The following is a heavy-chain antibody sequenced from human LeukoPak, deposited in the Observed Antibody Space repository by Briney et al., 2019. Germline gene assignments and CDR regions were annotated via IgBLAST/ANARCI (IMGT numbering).Heavy chain of an antibody. CDR2: ISYDGSEK. D-gene: IGHD3-22*01. V-gene: IGHV3-30*04. Sequence: GGSLRLSCAASGFIFSIYAMHWVRQAPGKGLEWVAVISYDGSEKHYADSVKGRITVSRDNSKNTLDLQMASLRPEDTAVYYCARAPRRDSSAYYADYWGQGTLVTVSS. CDR3: ARAPRRDSSAYYADY. J-gene: IGHJ4*02. CDR1: GFIFSIYA.